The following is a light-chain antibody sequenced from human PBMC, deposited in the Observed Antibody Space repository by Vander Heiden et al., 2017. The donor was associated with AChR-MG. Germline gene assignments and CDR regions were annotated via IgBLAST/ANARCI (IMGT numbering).Light chain of an antibody. Sequence: QPTAKAPKLMIYDVSKRPSGFASCFSGCKSGNTASLTISGHQAEDEADYCSSSYTSSTTVVFGGGTKLTVL. V-gene: IGLV2-14*04. CDR2: DVS. CDR3: SSYTSSTTVV. J-gene: IGLJ2*01.